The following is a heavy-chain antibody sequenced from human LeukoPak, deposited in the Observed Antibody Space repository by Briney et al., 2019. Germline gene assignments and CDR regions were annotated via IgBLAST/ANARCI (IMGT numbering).Heavy chain of an antibody. V-gene: IGHV4-59*01. D-gene: IGHD6-13*01. CDR2: IYYSGST. CDR1: GGSIRSYY. Sequence: PSETLSLTCTVSGGSIRSYYWSWIRQPPGKGLEWIGYIYYSGSTNYNPSLKSRVTISVDTSKNQFSLKLSSVTAADTAVYYCARVYYSNSYDYWYFDLWGRGTLVTVSS. J-gene: IGHJ2*01. CDR3: ARVYYSNSYDYWYFDL.